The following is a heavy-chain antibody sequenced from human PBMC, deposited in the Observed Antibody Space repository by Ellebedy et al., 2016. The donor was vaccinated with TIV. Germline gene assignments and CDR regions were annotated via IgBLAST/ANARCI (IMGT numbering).Heavy chain of an antibody. CDR3: PRDCGGSSRCLVY. D-gene: IGHD3-16*01. CDR2: IWYDGSNE. CDR1: GFNFSNYG. V-gene: IGHV3-33*01. Sequence: GGSLRLXXAASGFNFSNYGIQWVRQAPGKGLEWVGVIWYDGSNEEYVESVKGRFTISRDNSKNTTTLQMNSLRVEDTATYYCPRDCGGSSRCLVYWGQGSLVTVSS. J-gene: IGHJ4*02.